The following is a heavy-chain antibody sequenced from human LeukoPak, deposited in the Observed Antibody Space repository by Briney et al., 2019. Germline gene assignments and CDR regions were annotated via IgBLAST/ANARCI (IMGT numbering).Heavy chain of an antibody. D-gene: IGHD6-13*01. J-gene: IGHJ4*02. V-gene: IGHV1-18*01. Sequence: GASEKVSCKASGYTFSSYGISWVRQAPGQGLEWMGWISAYNGNTNYAQKLQGRVTMTTDTPTSTAYMELRSLRSDDTAVYYCARVRIEQQPYDYWGQGTLVTVSS. CDR3: ARVRIEQQPYDY. CDR2: ISAYNGNT. CDR1: GYTFSSYG.